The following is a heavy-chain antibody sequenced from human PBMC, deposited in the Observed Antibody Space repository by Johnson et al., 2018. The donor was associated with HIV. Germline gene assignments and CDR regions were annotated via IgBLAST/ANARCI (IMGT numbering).Heavy chain of an antibody. V-gene: IGHV3-30-3*01. D-gene: IGHD3-22*01. J-gene: IGHJ3*02. Sequence: QVQLVESGGGVVQPGRSLRLSCAASRFTFSSYDMHWVRQAPGKGLEWLAVISDDGNIKYYADSVRGRFTISRDNSKNTLYLQMNSLRTEDTAVYYCARERITRIVNDAFDIWGQGTMVTVSS. CDR3: ARERITRIVNDAFDI. CDR1: RFTFSSYD. CDR2: ISDDGNIK.